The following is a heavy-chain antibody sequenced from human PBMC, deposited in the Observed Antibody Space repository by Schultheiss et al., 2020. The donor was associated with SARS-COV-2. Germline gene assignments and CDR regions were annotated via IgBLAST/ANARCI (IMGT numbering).Heavy chain of an antibody. J-gene: IGHJ4*02. CDR1: GFTFSSYA. CDR3: ARAGDSSRIDY. V-gene: IGHV3-30*07. D-gene: IGHD6-13*01. Sequence: GESLKISCAASGFTFSSYAMHWVRQAPGKGLEWVAVISYDGSNKYYADSVKGRFTISRDNSKNTLYLQMNSLRAEDTAVYYCARAGDSSRIDYWGQGTLVTVSS. CDR2: ISYDGSNK.